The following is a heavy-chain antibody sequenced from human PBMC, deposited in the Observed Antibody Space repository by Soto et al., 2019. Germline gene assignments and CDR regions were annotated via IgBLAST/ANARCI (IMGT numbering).Heavy chain of an antibody. CDR1: GGSITSNW. D-gene: IGHD2-21*01. Sequence: QVQLQESGPGLMKPSGTLSLTCAVSGGSITSNWWSWVRQPPGKGLEWIAEIFHTGSANYNPSLMGWLTISMGKSRKHLSPNLNPWTAADTAGLYCARHIAVSGTRGFDHWGQGTLVTVSS. CDR3: ARHIAVSGTRGFDH. CDR2: IFHTGSA. V-gene: IGHV4-4*02. J-gene: IGHJ4*02.